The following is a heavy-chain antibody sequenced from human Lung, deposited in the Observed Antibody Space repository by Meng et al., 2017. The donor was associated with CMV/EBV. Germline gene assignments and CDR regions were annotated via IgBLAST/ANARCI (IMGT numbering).Heavy chain of an antibody. Sequence: SGYTFTTYWIGWVRRMPGKGLKWMGIIYPGDSDTRYSPSFQGQVTISADKSISTAYLQWSSLKASDTAMYYCARSTAVAGPRGFFDYWGQGTLVTVSS. D-gene: IGHD6-19*01. J-gene: IGHJ4*02. CDR3: ARSTAVAGPRGFFDY. V-gene: IGHV5-51*01. CDR2: IYPGDSDT. CDR1: GYTFTTYW.